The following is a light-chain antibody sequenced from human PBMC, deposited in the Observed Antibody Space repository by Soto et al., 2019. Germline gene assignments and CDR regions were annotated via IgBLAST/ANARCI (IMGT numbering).Light chain of an antibody. CDR2: KAS. V-gene: IGKV1-5*03. CDR3: QQYNNYSA. Sequence: DIQMTQSPSTLSASVGDRVSITSRARQSISSWLAWYQRKTGKAPKLLIYKASNLESGVPSRFSGSGSGTEFTLTISSLQPDDFATYYCQQYNNYSAFGQGTKVDIK. J-gene: IGKJ1*01. CDR1: QSISSW.